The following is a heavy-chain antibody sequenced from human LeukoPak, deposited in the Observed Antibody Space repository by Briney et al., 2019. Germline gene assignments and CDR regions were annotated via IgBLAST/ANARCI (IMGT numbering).Heavy chain of an antibody. CDR2: IHYIGST. V-gene: IGHV4-59*01. J-gene: IGHJ4*02. Sequence: SETLSLTCTVSGGSIRGYYWSWIRQPPGKGLEWIGYIHYIGSTNYNPSLKSRVTISVDTSKNQFSLKLNSVTAADTAVYYCARAGPRRDGYNVDYWGQGTLVTVSS. CDR1: GGSIRGYY. D-gene: IGHD5-24*01. CDR3: ARAGPRRDGYNVDY.